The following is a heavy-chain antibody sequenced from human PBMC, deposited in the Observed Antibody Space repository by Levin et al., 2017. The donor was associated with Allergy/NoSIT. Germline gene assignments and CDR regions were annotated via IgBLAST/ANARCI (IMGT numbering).Heavy chain of an antibody. V-gene: IGHV3-23*01. CDR2: ISGNGGST. Sequence: LSLPCAASGFTFHNSAMTWVRQAPGKGLEWVSSISGNGGSTYYADSVKGRYTISRDNSKNRLFLQMNTLRAEDTAVYYCTKDQGSGYAPPPTDYWGQGTLVTVSS. CDR1: GFTFHNSA. CDR3: TKDQGSGYAPPPTDY. J-gene: IGHJ4*01. D-gene: IGHD5-12*01.